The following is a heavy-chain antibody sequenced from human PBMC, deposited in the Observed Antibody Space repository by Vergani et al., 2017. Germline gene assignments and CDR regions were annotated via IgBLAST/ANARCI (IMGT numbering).Heavy chain of an antibody. J-gene: IGHJ4*02. Sequence: QVQLQESGPGLVKPSETLSLTCTVSGGSISSHYWSWIRQPPGKGLEWIGYIYYSGSTYYNPSLKSRVPISVDTSKNQFSLKLSSVTAADTAVYYCARDAGAAAGTPLFDYWGQGTLVTVSS. V-gene: IGHV4-59*11. CDR3: ARDAGAAAGTPLFDY. CDR1: GGSISSHY. D-gene: IGHD6-13*01. CDR2: IYYSGST.